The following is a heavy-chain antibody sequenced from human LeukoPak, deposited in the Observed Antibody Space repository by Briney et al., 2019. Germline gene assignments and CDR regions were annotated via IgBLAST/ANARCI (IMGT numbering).Heavy chain of an antibody. CDR3: ARDHCSDNDCYEDYYCGMDV. V-gene: IGHV1-2*02. Sequence: ASVKVSCKASGGTFSSYAISWVRQAPGQGLEWMGWINPNSGGTNSAQKFQGRVTMTRDTSISTAYMELSRLRSDDTAVYYCARDHCSDNDCYEDYYCGMDVWGQGTTVTVSS. CDR2: INPNSGGT. J-gene: IGHJ6*02. D-gene: IGHD2-21*02. CDR1: GGTFSSYA.